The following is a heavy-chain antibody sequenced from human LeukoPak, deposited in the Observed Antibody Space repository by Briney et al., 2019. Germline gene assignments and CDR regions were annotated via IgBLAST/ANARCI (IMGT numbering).Heavy chain of an antibody. CDR1: GFTFSEYA. V-gene: IGHV3-30-3*01. J-gene: IGHJ3*02. Sequence: GGSLRLSCAASGFTFSEYAMHWVRQAPGKGLEWVAVISYDGRQKYYGDSVKGRFTISRDNPKNTLYLQMNSLRAEDTAVYYCARARPYSSSWFTPDAFDIWGQGTMVTVSS. CDR3: ARARPYSSSWFTPDAFDI. D-gene: IGHD6-13*01. CDR2: ISYDGRQK.